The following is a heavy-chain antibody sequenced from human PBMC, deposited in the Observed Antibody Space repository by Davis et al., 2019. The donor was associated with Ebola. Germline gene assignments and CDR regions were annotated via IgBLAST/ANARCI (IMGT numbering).Heavy chain of an antibody. CDR2: MNPNSGGT. V-gene: IGHV1-2*04. CDR1: GYTFTGYY. CDR3: ARGGGSSKRTMGY. J-gene: IGHJ4*02. Sequence: AASVKVSCKASGYTFTGYYMHWVRQAPGQGLEWLGWMNPNSGGTNYAQKFQGWVTMTRDTSISTAYMELSRLRSDDTAVYYCARGGGSSKRTMGYWGQGTLVTVSS. D-gene: IGHD1-26*01.